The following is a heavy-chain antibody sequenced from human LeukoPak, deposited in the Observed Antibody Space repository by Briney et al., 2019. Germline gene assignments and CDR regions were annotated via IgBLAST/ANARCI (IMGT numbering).Heavy chain of an antibody. CDR1: IGSISSSKW. D-gene: IGHD4-17*01. J-gene: IGHJ4*02. Sequence: PSETLSLTCSVSIGSISSSKWWSWVRQSPVKGLEWIGEIYLYGTTNYNPSFTSRVTMSVDRSRNQFSLKLTSVTAADTAVYYCVSGTTVTNFAYWGQGTLVTVSS. CDR2: IYLYGTT. CDR3: VSGTTVTNFAY. V-gene: IGHV4-4*02.